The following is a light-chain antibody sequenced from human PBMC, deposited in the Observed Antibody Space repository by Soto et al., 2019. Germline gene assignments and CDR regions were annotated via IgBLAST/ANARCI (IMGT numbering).Light chain of an antibody. V-gene: IGKV3-15*01. CDR3: QQYDKWPPWT. Sequence: EIVLTQSPATLSVSPGERATIYCRTSQSVSDNLAWYQVKPGQAPRLLLHGASTRATGVSARFSGSGSGTEFTLTISSLQSEDFTFYYCQQYDKWPPWTFGQGTKVEIK. CDR2: GAS. CDR1: QSVSDN. J-gene: IGKJ1*01.